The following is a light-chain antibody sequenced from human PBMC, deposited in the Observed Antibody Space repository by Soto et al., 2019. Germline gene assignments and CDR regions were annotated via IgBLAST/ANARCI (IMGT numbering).Light chain of an antibody. V-gene: IGKV2-30*01. CDR2: KAS. CDR3: MQGSHWPFT. J-gene: IGKJ2*01. Sequence: DIVMTQSPLSLAVTLGQPASISCRSSQSLVNSAGNTFLNWFHQRPGQSPRRLIYKASNRDSGVPDRFSGSRSGTDFTLKISRVEADDVGVYYCMQGSHWPFTFGQGTKLEIK. CDR1: QSLVNSAGNTF.